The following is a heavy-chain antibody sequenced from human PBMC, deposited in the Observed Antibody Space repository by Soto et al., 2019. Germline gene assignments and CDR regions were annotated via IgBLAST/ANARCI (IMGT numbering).Heavy chain of an antibody. J-gene: IGHJ6*02. Sequence: GGSLRLSCAASGFTFSSYGMHWVRQAPGKGLEWVAVIWYDGSNKYYADSVKGRFTISRDNSKNTLYLQMNSLRAEDTAVYYCARDRVAAASGLAMDVWGQGTTVTVSS. V-gene: IGHV3-33*01. CDR1: GFTFSSYG. CDR2: IWYDGSNK. CDR3: ARDRVAAASGLAMDV. D-gene: IGHD6-13*01.